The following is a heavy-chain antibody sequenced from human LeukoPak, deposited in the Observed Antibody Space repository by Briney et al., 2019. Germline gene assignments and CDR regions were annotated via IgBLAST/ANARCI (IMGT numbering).Heavy chain of an antibody. CDR3: ARLSSAWSTLDAFDV. CDR2: IYSGGST. D-gene: IGHD6-13*01. V-gene: IGHV3-53*01. CDR1: GFTVSSNY. Sequence: GGPLRLSCAASGFTVSSNYMSWVRQAPGKGLEWVSVIYSGGSTYYADSVKGRFTISRDNSMNTLYLQMNSLRVEDTAVYYCARLSSAWSTLDAFDVWGQGTMVTVSS. J-gene: IGHJ3*01.